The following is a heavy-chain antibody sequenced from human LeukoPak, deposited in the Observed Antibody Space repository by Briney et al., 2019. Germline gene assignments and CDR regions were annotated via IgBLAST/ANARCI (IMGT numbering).Heavy chain of an antibody. D-gene: IGHD2-2*01. CDR3: AKSSGSSCYRCAFDI. V-gene: IGHV3-9*01. Sequence: GRSLRLSCAASGFTFDDYAIHWVRQAPGKGLEWVSGISWNSGSIGYADSVKGRFTISRDNSKNTLYLQMNSLRAEDTAVYYCAKSSGSSCYRCAFDIWGQGTMVTVSS. CDR2: ISWNSGSI. J-gene: IGHJ3*02. CDR1: GFTFDDYA.